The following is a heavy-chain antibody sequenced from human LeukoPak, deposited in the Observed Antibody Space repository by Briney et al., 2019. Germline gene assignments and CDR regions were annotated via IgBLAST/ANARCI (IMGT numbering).Heavy chain of an antibody. CDR1: GFTFSNAW. Sequence: GGSLRLSCAASGFTFSNAWMSWVRQAPGKGLEWVGRIKSKTDGGTTEYAASVKGRFTISRDDSKSIAYLQMNSLKTEDTAVYYCTRVRSSSWSDGNDYWGQGTLVTVSS. CDR2: IKSKTDGGTT. CDR3: TRVRSSSWSDGNDY. D-gene: IGHD6-13*01. J-gene: IGHJ4*02. V-gene: IGHV3-15*01.